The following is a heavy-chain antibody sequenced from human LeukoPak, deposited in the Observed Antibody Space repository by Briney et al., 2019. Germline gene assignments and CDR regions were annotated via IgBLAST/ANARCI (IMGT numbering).Heavy chain of an antibody. CDR2: IYPGDSNT. Sequence: GESLKISCKASGYIFTTYWISWVRQMPGKGLEWMGIIYPGDSNTKYSPSFQGQVTISADKSISTAYLQWSSLKASDSAMYYCARRVYGSGTYYNAPDYYYYYMDVWGKGTTVTVSS. CDR1: GYIFTTYW. V-gene: IGHV5-51*01. CDR3: ARRVYGSGTYYNAPDYYYYYMDV. J-gene: IGHJ6*03. D-gene: IGHD3-10*01.